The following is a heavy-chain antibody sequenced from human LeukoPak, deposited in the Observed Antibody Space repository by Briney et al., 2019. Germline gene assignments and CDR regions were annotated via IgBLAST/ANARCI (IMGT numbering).Heavy chain of an antibody. CDR3: ARDYAAAGTGGDY. Sequence: GASVTVSCKASGYTFTGYYMHWVRQAPGQGLEWMGWINPNSGGTNYAQKFQGRVTMTRDTSISTAYMELSRLRSDDTAVYYCARDYAAAGTGGDYWGQGTLVTVSS. V-gene: IGHV1-2*02. CDR1: GYTFTGYY. D-gene: IGHD6-13*01. CDR2: INPNSGGT. J-gene: IGHJ4*02.